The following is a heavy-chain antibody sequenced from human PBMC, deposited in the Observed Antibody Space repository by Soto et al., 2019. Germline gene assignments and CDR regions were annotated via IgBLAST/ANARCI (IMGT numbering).Heavy chain of an antibody. CDR3: ARLDPPRRDEYNWFDP. D-gene: IGHD2-21*01. V-gene: IGHV1-69*01. Sequence: QVQLVQSGAEVKKPGSSVKVSCKASGGTFSSYAISWVRQAPGQVLEWMGGIIPIFGTANYAQTFQGRVTITADESTSTAYMELSSLRSEDTAVYYCARLDPPRRDEYNWFDPWGQGTLVTVSS. CDR2: IIPIFGTA. J-gene: IGHJ5*02. CDR1: GGTFSSYA.